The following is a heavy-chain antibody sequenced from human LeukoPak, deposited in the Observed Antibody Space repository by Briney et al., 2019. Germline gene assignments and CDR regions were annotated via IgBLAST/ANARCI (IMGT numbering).Heavy chain of an antibody. CDR2: ISSSSSTI. V-gene: IGHV3-48*01. J-gene: IGHJ4*02. CDR3: ARQMALVV. Sequence: GGSLRLPCAASGFTFSSYSMNWVRQAPGSGLEWVSYISSSSSTIYYADFVKGRFPSSRDNAKTSLYLQMNSLRAEDTAVYYCARQMALVVWGQGTLVTVSS. D-gene: IGHD5-24*01. CDR1: GFTFSSYS.